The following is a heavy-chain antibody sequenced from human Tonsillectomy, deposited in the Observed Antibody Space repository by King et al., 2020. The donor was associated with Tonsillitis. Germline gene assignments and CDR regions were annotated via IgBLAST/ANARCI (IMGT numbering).Heavy chain of an antibody. J-gene: IGHJ4*02. Sequence: VQLVESGGGLVQPGGSLRLSCAASGFTFSSYSMNWVRQAPGKGLEWVSHITSSSRTIYYAASVKGRFTISRDNAKNSLYLQMNSLRDEDTAVYYSARKGAYPIVDFDYWGQGTLVTVSS. D-gene: IGHD3-16*02. V-gene: IGHV3-48*02. CDR3: ARKGAYPIVDFDY. CDR1: GFTFSSYS. CDR2: ITSSSRTI.